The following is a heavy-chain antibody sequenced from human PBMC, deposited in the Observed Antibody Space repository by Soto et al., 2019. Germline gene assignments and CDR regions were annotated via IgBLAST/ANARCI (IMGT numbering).Heavy chain of an antibody. Sequence: QVQLVQSGAEVKKPGSSVKVSCKASGGTFSSYAISWVRQAPGQGLEWMGGIIPISGTANYAQKFQGRVTSTADESTSTAYMELRRLRSEDTAVYYCARAQGSSTSLEIYYYYYYGMDVWGQGTTVTVSS. J-gene: IGHJ6*02. CDR2: IIPISGTA. CDR3: ARAQGSSTSLEIYYYYYYGMDV. D-gene: IGHD2-2*01. CDR1: GGTFSSYA. V-gene: IGHV1-69*01.